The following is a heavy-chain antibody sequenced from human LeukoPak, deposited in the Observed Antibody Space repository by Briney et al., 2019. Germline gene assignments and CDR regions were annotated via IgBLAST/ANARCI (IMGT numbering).Heavy chain of an antibody. CDR1: GGSISSSSYY. CDR3: ATRSIAVAGTLNWFDP. D-gene: IGHD6-19*01. Sequence: SETLSLTCTVSGGSISSSSYYWGWIRQPPGKGLEWIGYIYYSGSTNYNPSLKSRVTISVDTSKNQFSLKLSSVTAADTAVYYCATRSIAVAGTLNWFDPWGQGTLVTVSS. J-gene: IGHJ5*02. CDR2: IYYSGST. V-gene: IGHV4-61*05.